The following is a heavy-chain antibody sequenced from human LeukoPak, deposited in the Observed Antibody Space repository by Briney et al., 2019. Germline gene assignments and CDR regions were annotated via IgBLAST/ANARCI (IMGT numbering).Heavy chain of an antibody. CDR3: ARAMSIAARLRTIFDY. V-gene: IGHV4-38-2*02. D-gene: IGHD6-6*01. CDR2: IYHSGST. J-gene: IGHJ4*02. Sequence: SETLSLTCSVSGYSISSGYYWGWIRQPPGKGLEWIGSIYHSGSTYYNPSLKSRVTISVDTSKNQLSLKLSYVTAADTAVYYCARAMSIAARLRTIFDYWGQGTLVTVSS. CDR1: GYSISSGYY.